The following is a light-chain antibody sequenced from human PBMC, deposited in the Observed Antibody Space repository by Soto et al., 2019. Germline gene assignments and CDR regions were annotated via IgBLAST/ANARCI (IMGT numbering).Light chain of an antibody. CDR2: DAS. V-gene: IGKV1-5*01. CDR3: QQYNSYSPYT. Sequence: DIQMTQSPSSLSASVGDRVTITCRASQNIGRWLAWYQRKPGKAPDLLISDASSLESGVPSRCSGSGSGTEFTLTISSLQPDDVATYYCQQYNSYSPYTFGQGTKVEIK. CDR1: QNIGRW. J-gene: IGKJ2*01.